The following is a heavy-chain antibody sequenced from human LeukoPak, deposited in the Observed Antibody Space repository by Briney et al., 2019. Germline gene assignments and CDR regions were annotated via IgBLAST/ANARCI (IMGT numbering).Heavy chain of an antibody. V-gene: IGHV3-30*03. CDR3: ASAPWIQAYFDY. D-gene: IGHD5-18*01. CDR2: ISYDGSNK. Sequence: PGGSLRLSCAASGFTFSSYGMHWVRQAPGKGLEWVAIISYDGSNKHSADSVKGRFTISRDNPKNTLYLQMNSLRSDDTAVYYCASAPWIQAYFDYWGQGTLVTVSS. CDR1: GFTFSSYG. J-gene: IGHJ4*02.